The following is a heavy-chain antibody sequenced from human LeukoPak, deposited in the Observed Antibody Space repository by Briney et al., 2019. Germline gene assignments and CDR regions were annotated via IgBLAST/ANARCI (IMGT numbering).Heavy chain of an antibody. J-gene: IGHJ6*02. D-gene: IGHD1-1*01. V-gene: IGHV4-59*01. CDR3: GRVGGTNYYYYGMDV. CDR1: GGSISSYY. Sequence: PSETLSLTCTVSGGSISSYYWSWIRQPPGKGLEWIGYIYDSGSTNYNPSLKSRVTISVDTSKNQFSLKLSSVTAANTAVYYCGRVGGTNYYYYGMDVWGQGTTVTVSS. CDR2: IYDSGST.